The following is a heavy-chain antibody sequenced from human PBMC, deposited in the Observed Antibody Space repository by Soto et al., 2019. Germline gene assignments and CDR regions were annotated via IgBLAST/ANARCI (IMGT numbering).Heavy chain of an antibody. D-gene: IGHD4-17*01. CDR3: ASATTPTEY. CDR1: GFKFNDYG. Sequence: GGSLRLSCAASGFKFNDYGMVWVRQTPAKRLQWVATIGASGTSTDYLDSVRGRFTIARDNSRNILFLQLSSLRVDDTAVYYCASATTPTEYWGQGTQVTVSS. J-gene: IGHJ4*02. CDR2: IGASGTST. V-gene: IGHV3-23*01.